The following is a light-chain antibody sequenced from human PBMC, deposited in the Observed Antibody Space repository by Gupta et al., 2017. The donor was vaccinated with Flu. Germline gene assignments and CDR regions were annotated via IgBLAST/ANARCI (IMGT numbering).Light chain of an antibody. CDR2: KAS. Sequence: DIQMTQSPSTLSTSVGDRVSITCRASQSISSWLAWYQQKPGKAPKLLIYKASILESGVSSRFSGSGSGTEFTLTISSLQPEDFATYYCQQDYVAPWTFGQGTKVEIK. V-gene: IGKV1-5*03. CDR1: QSISSW. CDR3: QQDYVAPWT. J-gene: IGKJ1*01.